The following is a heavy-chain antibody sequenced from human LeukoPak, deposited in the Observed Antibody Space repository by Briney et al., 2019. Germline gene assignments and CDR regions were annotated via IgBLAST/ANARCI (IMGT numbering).Heavy chain of an antibody. CDR1: GGSFSGYY. J-gene: IGHJ4*02. V-gene: IGHV4-34*01. CDR2: INHSGST. Sequence: SETLSLTCTVYGGSFSGYYWSWIRQPPGKGLEWIGEINHSGSTNYNPSLKSRVTISVDTSKNQFSLKLSSVTAADTAVYYCARDLLNEGNHLDYWGQGTLVTVSS. CDR3: ARDLLNEGNHLDY. D-gene: IGHD4-23*01.